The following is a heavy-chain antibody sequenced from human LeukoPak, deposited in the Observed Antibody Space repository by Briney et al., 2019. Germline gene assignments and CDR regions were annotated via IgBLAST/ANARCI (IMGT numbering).Heavy chain of an antibody. D-gene: IGHD2-21*01. CDR1: GYTFTSYD. Sequence: ASVKVSCKASGYTFTSYDINWVRHATGQGLEWMGWMNPNSGNTGYAQKFQGRVTMTRNTPISTAYMELSSLRSEDTAVYYCARGYSSLVYYYYMDVWGKGTTVAVSS. CDR2: MNPNSGNT. CDR3: ARGYSSLVYYYYMDV. V-gene: IGHV1-8*01. J-gene: IGHJ6*03.